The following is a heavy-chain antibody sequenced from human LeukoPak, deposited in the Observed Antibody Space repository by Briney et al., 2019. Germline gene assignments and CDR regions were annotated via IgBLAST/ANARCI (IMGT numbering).Heavy chain of an antibody. CDR3: ARGGPTVTSMYY. CDR2: IYYSGST. CDR1: GGSISSYY. J-gene: IGHJ4*02. Sequence: SETLSLTCTVSGGSISSYYWSWIRQPPGKGLEWIGYIYYSGSTNCNPSLKSRVTISIDTSKNQFSLKLSSVTAADTAVYFCARGGPTVTSMYYWGQGTLVTVSS. D-gene: IGHD4-17*01. V-gene: IGHV4-59*12.